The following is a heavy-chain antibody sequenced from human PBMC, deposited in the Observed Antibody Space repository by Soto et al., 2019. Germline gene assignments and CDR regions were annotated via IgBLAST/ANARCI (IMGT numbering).Heavy chain of an antibody. CDR2: IIPILGIA. D-gene: IGHD2-15*01. J-gene: IGHJ4*02. V-gene: IGHV1-69*02. CDR1: GGTFSSYT. Sequence: SVKVSCKASGGTFSSYTMSWVRQAPGQGLEWMGRIIPILGIANYAQKFQGRVTITADKSTSTAYMELSSLRSEDTAVYYCARQEGYCSGGSCYSPDYWGQGTLVTVSS. CDR3: ARQEGYCSGGSCYSPDY.